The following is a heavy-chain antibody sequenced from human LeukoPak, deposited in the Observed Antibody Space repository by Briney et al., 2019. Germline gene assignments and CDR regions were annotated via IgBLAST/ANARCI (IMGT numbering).Heavy chain of an antibody. V-gene: IGHV3-43*01. D-gene: IGHD2-15*01. CDR2: ISWDGGST. J-gene: IGHJ4*02. CDR1: GFTFDDYT. CDR3: AKDRTLCSGGPCYPYYFDY. Sequence: GGSLRLSCAASGFTFDDYTMHWVRQAPGKGLEWVSLISWDGGSTYYADSVKGRFTISRDNSKNTLYLQMNSLRAEDTAIYFCAKDRTLCSGGPCYPYYFDYWGQGTLVTVSS.